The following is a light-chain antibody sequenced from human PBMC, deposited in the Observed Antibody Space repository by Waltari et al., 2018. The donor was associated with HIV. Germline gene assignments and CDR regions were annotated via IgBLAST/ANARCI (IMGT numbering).Light chain of an antibody. J-gene: IGKJ4*01. CDR2: VGS. CDR1: QSLLHSNGFNY. CDR3: MQALQTPLT. Sequence: DMVLTQSTLCLPLTPGEQASISCRSTQSLLHSNGFNYLDWYLQKPGQSPQLLIYVGSIRASGVPDRFSGSGSGTDFTLKISRVEAEDVGVYYCMQALQTPLTFGGGTKVEIK. V-gene: IGKV2-28*01.